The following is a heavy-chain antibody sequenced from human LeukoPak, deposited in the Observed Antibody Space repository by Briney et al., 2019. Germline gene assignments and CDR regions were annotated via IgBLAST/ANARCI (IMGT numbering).Heavy chain of an antibody. CDR1: GYTFTSYG. CDR2: IIPIFGTA. Sequence: GASVKVSCKASGYTFTSYGISWVRQAPGQGLEWMGGIIPIFGTANYAQKFQGRVTITADKSTSTAYMELSSLRSEDTAVYYCARQPFPKGIAAALEWFDPWGQGTLVTVSS. D-gene: IGHD6-13*01. J-gene: IGHJ5*02. CDR3: ARQPFPKGIAAALEWFDP. V-gene: IGHV1-69*06.